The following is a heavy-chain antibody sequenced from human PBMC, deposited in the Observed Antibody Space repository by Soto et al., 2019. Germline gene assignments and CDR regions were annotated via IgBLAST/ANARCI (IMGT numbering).Heavy chain of an antibody. D-gene: IGHD1-26*01. V-gene: IGHV2-70*01. CDR3: ARSYSGSYSFFDY. CDR2: IDWDDDK. J-gene: IGHJ4*02. CDR1: GFSLSTSGMC. Sequence: SGPTLVNPTQTLTLTCTFSGFSLSTSGMCVSWIRQPPGKALEWLALIDWDDDKYYSTSLKTRLTISKDTSKTQVVHTMTNMDPLDIATYYCARSYSGSYSFFDYWGQGTLVTVSS.